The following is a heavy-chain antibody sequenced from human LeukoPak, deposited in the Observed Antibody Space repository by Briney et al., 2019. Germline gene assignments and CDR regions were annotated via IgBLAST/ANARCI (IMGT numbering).Heavy chain of an antibody. CDR1: GGSISSSSYY. V-gene: IGHV4-39*01. CDR3: AXEEVAAAVHFFDY. J-gene: IGHJ4*02. CDR2: IYYSGST. D-gene: IGHD6-13*01. Sequence: KPSETLSLTCTVSGGSISSSSYYWGWIRQPPGKGLERIGSIYYSGSTYYNPSLKSRVTISVDTSKNQFSLKLSSVTAADTAVYYRAXEEVAAAVHFFDYWGQGTLVTVSS.